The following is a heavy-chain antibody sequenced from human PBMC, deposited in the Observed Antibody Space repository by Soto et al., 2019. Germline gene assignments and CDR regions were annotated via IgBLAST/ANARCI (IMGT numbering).Heavy chain of an antibody. CDR3: ARLSRRDCWLDI. D-gene: IGHD2-21*02. CDR1: GYSFTTYW. J-gene: IGHJ3*02. CDR2: IYPRDSET. Sequence: PGESLKISCKGSGYSFTTYWIGWVRQMPGKGLEWMGIIYPRDSETSYSPSFQGQVTISADKSISTAYLQWSSLKASDTAMYYCARLSRRDCWLDIWGQGTMVTVSS. V-gene: IGHV5-51*01.